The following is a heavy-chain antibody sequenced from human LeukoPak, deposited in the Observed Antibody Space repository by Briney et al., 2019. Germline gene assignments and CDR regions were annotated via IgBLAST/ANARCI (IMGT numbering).Heavy chain of an antibody. CDR1: GFTFDDYA. CDR2: ISWNSGSI. Sequence: GGSLRLSCAASGFTFDDYAMHWVRQAPGKGLEWVSSISWNSGSIDYADSVKGRFTISRDNAKNSLYLQMNSLRVEDTAFYYCAKDRFFYDSGSKANWGQGTLVTVSS. D-gene: IGHD3-22*01. V-gene: IGHV3-9*01. J-gene: IGHJ4*02. CDR3: AKDRFFYDSGSKAN.